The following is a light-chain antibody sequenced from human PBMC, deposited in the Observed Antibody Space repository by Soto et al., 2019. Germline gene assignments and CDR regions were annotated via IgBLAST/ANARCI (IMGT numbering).Light chain of an antibody. CDR1: QGISNY. J-gene: IGKJ5*01. V-gene: IGKV1-27*01. CDR3: QQLTSYPRST. Sequence: DIQVTQSPSSLSASVGDRVTISCRASQGISNYLAWYQQKPGEVPNLLIYAASTLQSGVPSRFSGSGSGTDFTLTISSLQPEDFATYHCQQLTSYPRSTFGQGTRLEI. CDR2: AAS.